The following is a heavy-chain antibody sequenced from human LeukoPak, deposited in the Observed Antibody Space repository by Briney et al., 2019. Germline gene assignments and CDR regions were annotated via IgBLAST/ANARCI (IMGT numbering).Heavy chain of an antibody. CDR3: ARVSLPRDYYDSSGYYDY. CDR2: INPNSGGT. Sequence: ASVKVSCKASGYTFTGYYMHWVRQAPGQGLEWMGWINPNSGGTNYAQKFQGRVTMTRDTSISTAYMELSRLRSDDTAVYYCARVSLPRDYYDSSGYYDYWGQGTLVTVSS. V-gene: IGHV1-2*02. J-gene: IGHJ4*02. D-gene: IGHD3-22*01. CDR1: GYTFTGYY.